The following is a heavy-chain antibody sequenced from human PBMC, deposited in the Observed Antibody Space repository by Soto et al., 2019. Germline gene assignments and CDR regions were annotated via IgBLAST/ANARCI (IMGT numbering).Heavy chain of an antibody. V-gene: IGHV3-23*01. J-gene: IGHJ6*02. CDR1: GFTLSRYA. CDR3: AKDLDWYYYDSSGYSPYYYGTDV. Sequence: GGSLRSSCGGSGFTLSRYALGWVRQAPGEGVELVSAISASGGRTYYADSVKGRFTISRDNSKNTLYLQMNSLRAEDTAVYYCAKDLDWYYYDSSGYSPYYYGTDVWGQGTTVTVSS. D-gene: IGHD3-22*01. CDR2: ISASGGRT.